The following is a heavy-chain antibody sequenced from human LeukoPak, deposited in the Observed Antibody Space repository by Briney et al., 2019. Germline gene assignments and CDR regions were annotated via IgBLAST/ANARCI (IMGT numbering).Heavy chain of an antibody. D-gene: IGHD2/OR15-2a*01. J-gene: IGHJ3*02. CDR2: IAYYGST. CDR3: VRQWLVILSDAFDI. CDR1: GDSISTSNYY. V-gene: IGHV4-39*01. Sequence: SETLSLTCTVSGDSISTSNYYWGWIRQPPGKGLEWIGSIAYYGSTFSNPSLQSRVTMSVDTSKNQFSLKLSSVTAADTAVYYCVRQWLVILSDAFDIWGQGTMVTVSS.